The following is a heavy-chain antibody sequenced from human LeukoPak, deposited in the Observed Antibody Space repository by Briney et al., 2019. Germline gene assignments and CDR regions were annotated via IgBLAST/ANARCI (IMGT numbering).Heavy chain of an antibody. Sequence: ASVKVSCKASGGTFSSYAISWVRQAHGQGLEWMGGIIPIFGTANYAQKFQGRVTITADESTSTAYMELSSLRSEDTAVYYCASLGYTSGSYAFDYWGQGTLVTVSS. J-gene: IGHJ4*02. CDR3: ASLGYTSGSYAFDY. CDR2: IIPIFGTA. V-gene: IGHV1-69*13. CDR1: GGTFSSYA. D-gene: IGHD1-26*01.